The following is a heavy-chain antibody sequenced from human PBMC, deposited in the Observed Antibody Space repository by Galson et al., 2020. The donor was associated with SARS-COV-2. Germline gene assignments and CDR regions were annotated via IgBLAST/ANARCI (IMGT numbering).Heavy chain of an antibody. CDR2: IYSDGTT. D-gene: IGHD6-19*01. V-gene: IGHV3-66*04. Sequence: GGSLRLSCAASGFAVSGNYMTWVRQAPGKGLEWVSIIYSDGTTYYADSVKGRFTISRDNPKNTLYLQMNSLRVEDTAMYYCARPPLAVSGTRWVDLDIWGQGTMVTVS. CDR3: ARPPLAVSGTRWVDLDI. CDR1: GFAVSGNY. J-gene: IGHJ3*02.